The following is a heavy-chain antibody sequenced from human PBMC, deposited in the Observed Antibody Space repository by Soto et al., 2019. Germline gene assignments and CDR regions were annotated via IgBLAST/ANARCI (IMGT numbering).Heavy chain of an antibody. Sequence: GGSLRLSCAASGFTFSSYWMSWVRQAPGKGLEWVANIKQDGSEKYYVDSVKGRFTISRDNAKNSLYLQMNSLRAEDTAMYYCARDRGYDFWSGYFYYGMDVWGQGTTVTVSS. D-gene: IGHD3-3*01. CDR3: ARDRGYDFWSGYFYYGMDV. CDR2: IKQDGSEK. J-gene: IGHJ6*02. CDR1: GFTFSSYW. V-gene: IGHV3-7*01.